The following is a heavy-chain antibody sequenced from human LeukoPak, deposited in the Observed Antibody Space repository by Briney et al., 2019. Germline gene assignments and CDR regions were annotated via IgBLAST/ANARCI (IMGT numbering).Heavy chain of an antibody. D-gene: IGHD6-25*01. CDR1: GFTFNTNA. CDR3: AKQRTATLPPAH. V-gene: IGHV3-23*01. J-gene: IGHJ4*02. Sequence: GGSLRLSCAASGFTFNTNAMSWVRQAPGKGLEWVSSISDSGDSTHYAESVKGRFTISRDNSKNTLYLQMNSLRAEDTAFYYCAKQRTATLPPAHWGQGTLVTVSS. CDR2: ISDSGDST.